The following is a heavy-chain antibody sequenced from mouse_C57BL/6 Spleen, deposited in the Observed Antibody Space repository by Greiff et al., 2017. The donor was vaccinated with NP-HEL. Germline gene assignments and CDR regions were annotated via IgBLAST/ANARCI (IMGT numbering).Heavy chain of an antibody. CDR1: GYTFTSYW. Sequence: QVQLQQPGAELVMPGASVKLSCKASGYTFTSYWMHWVKQRPGQGLEWIGEIDPSDSYTNYNQKFKGKATLTVDKSSSTAYMQLSSLTSEDSAVYYCAIRSNYWYFDVWGTGTTVTVSS. J-gene: IGHJ1*03. CDR3: AIRSNYWYFDV. V-gene: IGHV1-69*01. CDR2: IDPSDSYT. D-gene: IGHD1-1*01.